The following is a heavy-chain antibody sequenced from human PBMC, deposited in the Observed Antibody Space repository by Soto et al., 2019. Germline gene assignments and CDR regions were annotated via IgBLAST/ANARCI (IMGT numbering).Heavy chain of an antibody. D-gene: IGHD2-8*01. Sequence: QVHLVQSGAEVRKPGSSVKVSCMASGGSFMSYGVSWVRQAPGEGLEWLGGIAPPFSSTNLAQKFRDRVTITADESANTVYMELNSLKSDDTAVYFWAREMVKGDLYHGNVAVWGQGTPVTVSS. CDR3: AREMVKGDLYHGNVAV. J-gene: IGHJ4*02. V-gene: IGHV1-69*12. CDR1: GGSFMSYG. CDR2: IAPPFSST.